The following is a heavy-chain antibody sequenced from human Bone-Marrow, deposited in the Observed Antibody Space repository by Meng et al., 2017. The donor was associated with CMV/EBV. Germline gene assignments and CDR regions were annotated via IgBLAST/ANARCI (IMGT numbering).Heavy chain of an antibody. Sequence: GESLKISCAASGFTFSSYAMHWVRQAPGKGLEWVAVISYDGSNKYYADSVKGRFTISRDNSKNTLYLQMNSLRAEDTAVYYCARESAVDGDYALDYWGQGTLVTVSS. CDR2: ISYDGSNK. CDR3: ARESAVDGDYALDY. V-gene: IGHV3-30-3*01. D-gene: IGHD4-17*01. CDR1: GFTFSSYA. J-gene: IGHJ4*02.